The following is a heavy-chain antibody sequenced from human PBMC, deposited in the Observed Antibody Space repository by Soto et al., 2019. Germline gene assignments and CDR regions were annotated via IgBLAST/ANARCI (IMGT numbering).Heavy chain of an antibody. CDR3: AKDLEGYCSSTSCYTYFGLDV. Sequence: QVQLVESGGGVVQPGRSLRLSCAASGFTFSSYVMHWVRQAPGKGLEWVAVISYDGSNKYYADSVKGRFTISRDNSKQTLFLQMNSLRPEDTAVYYCAKDLEGYCSSTSCYTYFGLDVWGQGTTVTVSS. V-gene: IGHV3-30*18. CDR1: GFTFSSYV. J-gene: IGHJ6*02. CDR2: ISYDGSNK. D-gene: IGHD2-2*01.